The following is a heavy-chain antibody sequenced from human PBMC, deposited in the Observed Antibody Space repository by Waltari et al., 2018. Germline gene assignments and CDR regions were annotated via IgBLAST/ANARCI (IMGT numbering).Heavy chain of an antibody. V-gene: IGHV4-39*01. J-gene: IGHJ5*02. D-gene: IGHD5-12*01. Sequence: QLRLQESGPGLVKPSETLSLTCTVSGGSISGAGYYWGWIRQSPGKGLEWIGSIYYSGSTYYNPTLESRVTISGDTSKNEFSLKLSSVTAADTAVYYCARHWKRSGYRFDPWGQGTLVTVSS. CDR1: GGSISGAGYY. CDR2: IYYSGST. CDR3: ARHWKRSGYRFDP.